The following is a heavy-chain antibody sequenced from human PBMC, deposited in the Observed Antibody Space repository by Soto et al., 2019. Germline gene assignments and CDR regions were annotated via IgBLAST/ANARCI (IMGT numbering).Heavy chain of an antibody. V-gene: IGHV3-23*01. CDR3: AKGPPGIFGVPYGMDV. J-gene: IGHJ6*02. Sequence: PGGSLRLSCAASGFTFSSYAMSWVRQAPGKGLEWVSAISGSGGSTYYADSVKGRFTISRDNSKNTLYLQMNSLRAEDTAVYYCAKGPPGIFGVPYGMDVWGQGTTVTVSS. CDR2: ISGSGGST. D-gene: IGHD3-3*01. CDR1: GFTFSSYA.